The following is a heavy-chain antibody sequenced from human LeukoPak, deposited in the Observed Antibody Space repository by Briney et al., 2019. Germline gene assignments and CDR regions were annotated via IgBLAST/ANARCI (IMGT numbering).Heavy chain of an antibody. Sequence: SVKVSCKASGGTFSSYAISWVRQAPGQGLEWMGGIIPIFGTANYAQKFQGRVTITADESTSTAYMELSSLRSEDTAVYYCARALAFGVVIIEFDPWGQGTLVTVSS. D-gene: IGHD3-3*01. CDR3: ARALAFGVVIIEFDP. V-gene: IGHV1-69*13. CDR2: IIPIFGTA. J-gene: IGHJ5*02. CDR1: GGTFSSYA.